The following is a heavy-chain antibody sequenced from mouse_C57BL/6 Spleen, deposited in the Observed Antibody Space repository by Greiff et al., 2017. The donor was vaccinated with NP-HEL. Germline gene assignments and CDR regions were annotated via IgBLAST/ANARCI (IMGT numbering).Heavy chain of an antibody. D-gene: IGHD2-4*01. CDR3: ARSPYDYDGWYFDV. CDR1: GFSLSTSGMG. V-gene: IGHV8-12*01. Sequence: QVTLKESGPGILQSSQTLSLTCSFSGFSLSTSGMGVSWIRQPSGKGLEWLAHIYWDDDKRYNPSLKSRLTISKDTSRNQVFLKITSVDTADTATYYCARSPYDYDGWYFDVWGTGTTVTVSS. J-gene: IGHJ1*03. CDR2: IYWDDDK.